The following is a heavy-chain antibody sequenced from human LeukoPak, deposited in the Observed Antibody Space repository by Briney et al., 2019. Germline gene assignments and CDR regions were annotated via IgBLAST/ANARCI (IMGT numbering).Heavy chain of an antibody. J-gene: IGHJ4*02. CDR2: IIPIFGTA. V-gene: IGHV1-69*13. Sequence: SVKVSCKASGGTFSSYAISWVRQAPGQGLEWMGGIIPIFGTANYAQKFQGRVTITADESTSTAYMELSSLRSEDTAVYYCASLRYNWNATFDYWGQGTLVTVSS. D-gene: IGHD1-20*01. CDR1: GGTFSSYA. CDR3: ASLRYNWNATFDY.